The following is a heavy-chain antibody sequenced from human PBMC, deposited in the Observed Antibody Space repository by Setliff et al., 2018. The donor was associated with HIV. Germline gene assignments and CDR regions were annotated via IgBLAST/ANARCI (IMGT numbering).Heavy chain of an antibody. Sequence: GGSLRLSCRASGFAVSSFGMHWVRQVPGKGLEWVAVIWNDGSNQFYADSVKGRFTISRDISKNTLYLQMNSLRAEDTAVYYCTKERYGSTGYDFWGQGTLVTVSS. V-gene: IGHV3-33*06. CDR2: IWNDGSNQ. J-gene: IGHJ4*02. CDR3: TKERYGSTGYDF. D-gene: IGHD3-22*01. CDR1: GFAVSSFG.